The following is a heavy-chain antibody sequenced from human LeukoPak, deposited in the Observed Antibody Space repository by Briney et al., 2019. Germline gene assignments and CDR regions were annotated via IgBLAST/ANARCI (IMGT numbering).Heavy chain of an antibody. Sequence: GSLRLSCAASGFTFSSYTMTWVRQAPGKGLDWVSSISKSSSHIYYADSVKGRFTISRDSAKNSLYLQMSSLRAEDTAVYYCARVRCSSTSCPAAGYYFDYWGQGTLVTVSS. V-gene: IGHV3-21*01. D-gene: IGHD2-2*01. CDR3: ARVRCSSTSCPAAGYYFDY. CDR1: GFTFSSYT. CDR2: ISKSSSHI. J-gene: IGHJ4*02.